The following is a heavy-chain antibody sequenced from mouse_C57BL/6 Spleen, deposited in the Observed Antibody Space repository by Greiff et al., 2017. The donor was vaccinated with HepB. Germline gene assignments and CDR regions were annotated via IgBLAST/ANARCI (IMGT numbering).Heavy chain of an antibody. V-gene: IGHV1-55*01. D-gene: IGHD1-1*01. CDR1: GYTFTSYW. Sequence: VQLQQPGAELVKPGASVKMSCKASGYTFTSYWITWVKQRPGQGLEWIGDIYPGSGSTNYNEKFKSKATLTVDTSSSTAYMQLSSLTSEDSAVYYCALPITTWDWYFDVWGTGTTVTVSS. CDR2: IYPGSGST. J-gene: IGHJ1*03. CDR3: ALPITTWDWYFDV.